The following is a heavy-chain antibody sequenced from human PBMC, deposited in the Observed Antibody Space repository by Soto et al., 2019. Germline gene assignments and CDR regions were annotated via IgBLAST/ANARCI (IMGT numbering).Heavy chain of an antibody. CDR3: AKGGDYGSGLFDP. CDR2: ISGSGGCT. Sequence: EVHLLESGGGLVQPGGSLRLSCAASGFTFSSYAMSWVRQAPGKGLEWVSAISGSGGCTYYADSVKGRFTISRDNSKNTLYLQMNSLRAEDTAVYYCAKGGDYGSGLFDPWGQGTLVTVSS. J-gene: IGHJ5*02. D-gene: IGHD3-10*01. V-gene: IGHV3-23*01. CDR1: GFTFSSYA.